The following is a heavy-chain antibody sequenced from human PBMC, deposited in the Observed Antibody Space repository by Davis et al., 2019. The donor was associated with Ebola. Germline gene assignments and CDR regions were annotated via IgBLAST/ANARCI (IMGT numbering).Heavy chain of an antibody. CDR2: INHSGST. D-gene: IGHD5-18*01. J-gene: IGHJ6*02. CDR3: ARGVFVDTAMVGLYYYYGMDV. V-gene: IGHV4-34*01. Sequence: SETLSLTCAVYGGSFSGYYWSWIRQPPGKGLEWIGEINHSGSTNYNPSLKIRVTISVDTSKNQFSLKLSSVTAADTAVYYCARGVFVDTAMVGLYYYYGMDVWGQGTTVTVSS. CDR1: GGSFSGYY.